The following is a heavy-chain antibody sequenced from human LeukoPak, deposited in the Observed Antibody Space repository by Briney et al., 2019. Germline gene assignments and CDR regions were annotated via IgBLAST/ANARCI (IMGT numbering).Heavy chain of an antibody. V-gene: IGHV3-23*01. D-gene: IGHD3-16*01. Sequence: GGSLRLSCEVSEFPFSIYAMAWVRQAPGQGLEWVSAIDASGSDTYYTDSVKGRYTISRDNSKNTVYLQMNSLRVEDTAVYYCADYRKPQGLDYWGQGTLVTVSS. J-gene: IGHJ4*02. CDR3: ADYRKPQGLDY. CDR1: EFPFSIYA. CDR2: IDASGSDT.